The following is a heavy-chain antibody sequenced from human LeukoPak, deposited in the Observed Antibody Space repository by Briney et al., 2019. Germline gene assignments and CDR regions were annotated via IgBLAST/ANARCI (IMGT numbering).Heavy chain of an antibody. V-gene: IGHV1-8*01. CDR1: GYTFTSYD. CDR2: MNPNSGNT. D-gene: IGHD6-13*01. J-gene: IGHJ4*02. Sequence: ASVKVSCEASGYTFTSYDINWVRQATGQGLEWMGWMNPNSGNTGYAQKFQGRVTMTRNTSISTAYMELSSLRSEDTAVYYCARTAAAGVFFDYWGQGTLVTVSS. CDR3: ARTAAAGVFFDY.